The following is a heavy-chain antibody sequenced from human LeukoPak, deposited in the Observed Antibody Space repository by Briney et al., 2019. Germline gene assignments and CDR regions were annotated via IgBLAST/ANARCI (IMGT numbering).Heavy chain of an antibody. J-gene: IGHJ5*02. CDR1: GFTFRNYW. Sequence: GGSLRLSCAASGFTFRNYWMHWVRQAPGKGLVWVSCINNDGSSTDYADSVKGRFTISRDNAKNTLYLQMNSLRAEDTAVYYCARPDLMRELRFDPWGQGTLVTVSS. CDR3: ARPDLMRELRFDP. CDR2: INNDGSST. V-gene: IGHV3-74*01. D-gene: IGHD1-7*01.